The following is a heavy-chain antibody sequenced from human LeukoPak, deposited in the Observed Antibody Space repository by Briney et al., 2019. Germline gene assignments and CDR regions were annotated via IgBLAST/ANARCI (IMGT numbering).Heavy chain of an antibody. J-gene: IGHJ4*02. Sequence: GGSLRLSCAASGFTFGSYAMTWVRQAPRKGLEWVSSISGTGGSTFYADSVKGRFTISRDNSKNTLYLQMNSLRAEDTAIYYCAKEREAYCSGGSCYGSDKLFPADYWGQGTLVTVSS. CDR2: ISGTGGST. CDR1: GFTFGSYA. CDR3: AKEREAYCSGGSCYGSDKLFPADY. V-gene: IGHV3-23*01. D-gene: IGHD2-15*01.